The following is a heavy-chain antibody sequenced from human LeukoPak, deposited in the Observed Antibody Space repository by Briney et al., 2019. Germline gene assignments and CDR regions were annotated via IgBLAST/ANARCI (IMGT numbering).Heavy chain of an antibody. V-gene: IGHV3-23*01. CDR2: ISGSGGST. CDR1: GFAFSSYA. Sequence: PGGSLRLSCAASGFAFSSYAMSWVRQAPGQGLDWVSAISGSGGSTYYADSVKGRFTISRDNSKNTLYLQMNSLRAEDTAVYYCAKEGIFGVLMQYYFDYWGQGTLVTVSS. CDR3: AKEGIFGVLMQYYFDY. D-gene: IGHD3-3*01. J-gene: IGHJ4*02.